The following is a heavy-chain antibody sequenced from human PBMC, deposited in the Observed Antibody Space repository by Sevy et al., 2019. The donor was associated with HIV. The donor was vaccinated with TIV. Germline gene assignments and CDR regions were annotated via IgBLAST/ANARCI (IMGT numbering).Heavy chain of an antibody. J-gene: IGHJ4*02. CDR3: AKDTGSGRIYFDS. CDR2: ISGSTGTT. Sequence: GESLKISCAASGFTFSNYAMTWVRQAPGKGLEWVSSISGSTGTTYYADSVKGRFTISRDNSKNTLYLQMNSLRAEDTDVYSCAKDTGSGRIYFDSWGQGTPVTISS. CDR1: GFTFSNYA. V-gene: IGHV3-23*01. D-gene: IGHD3-10*01.